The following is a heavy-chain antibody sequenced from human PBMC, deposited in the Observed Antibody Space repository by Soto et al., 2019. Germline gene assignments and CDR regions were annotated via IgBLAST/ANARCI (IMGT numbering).Heavy chain of an antibody. J-gene: IGHJ6*02. D-gene: IGHD5-12*01. CDR3: ATERWLQNNVQYFYYGMDV. Sequence: EVQLVESGGGLVQPGGSLRLSCAASGFTFSSYWMLWVRQAPGKGLVWVSSIKGDGSSTNYADSVKGRFTISRDNGKNTLYLQMNSLRAEDTAVYYCATERWLQNNVQYFYYGMDVWGRGTMVTVSS. CDR1: GFTFSSYW. CDR2: IKGDGSST. V-gene: IGHV3-74*01.